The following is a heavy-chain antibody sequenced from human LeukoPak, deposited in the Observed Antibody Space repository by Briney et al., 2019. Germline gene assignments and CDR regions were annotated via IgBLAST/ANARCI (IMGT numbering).Heavy chain of an antibody. CDR3: ATNSIAVAGSVDY. CDR2: IWHDGSNK. Sequence: PGRSLRLSCAASGFTFSSYGMHWVRQAPGKGLEWVAVIWHDGSNKYYADSVKGRFTISRDNSKNTLYLQMNSLRAEDTAVYYCATNSIAVAGSVDYWGQGTLVTVSS. D-gene: IGHD6-19*01. CDR1: GFTFSSYG. J-gene: IGHJ4*02. V-gene: IGHV3-33*01.